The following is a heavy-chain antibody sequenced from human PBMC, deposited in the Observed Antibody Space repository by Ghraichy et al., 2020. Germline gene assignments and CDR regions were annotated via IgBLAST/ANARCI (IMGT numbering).Heavy chain of an antibody. J-gene: IGHJ4*02. Sequence: GEPLNISCAVSGFTLSSHWMHWVRQAPGKGLVWVSRIHPDGSDTTYADSVKGRFTISRDNAENMVYLQMNSLRAEDAAVYYCVRDRTVAGTGPHFDYWGQGTLVTVSS. CDR1: GFTLSSHW. CDR3: VRDRTVAGTGPHFDY. V-gene: IGHV3-74*01. D-gene: IGHD6-13*01. CDR2: IHPDGSDT.